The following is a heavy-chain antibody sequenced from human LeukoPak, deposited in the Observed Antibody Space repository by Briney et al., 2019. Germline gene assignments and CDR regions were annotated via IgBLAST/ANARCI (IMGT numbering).Heavy chain of an antibody. CDR1: GFIFNNYA. V-gene: IGHV3-30-3*01. CDR3: AKISAVAASPGAFDI. CDR2: VSYDGSAK. D-gene: IGHD6-19*01. J-gene: IGHJ3*02. Sequence: GGSLRLSCAASGFIFNNYAMHWVRQAPGKGLEWVAVVSYDGSAKLYADSVKGRFTISRDHSRNTLSLQMSSLRAEDTAIYYCAKISAVAASPGAFDIWGQGTMVTVS.